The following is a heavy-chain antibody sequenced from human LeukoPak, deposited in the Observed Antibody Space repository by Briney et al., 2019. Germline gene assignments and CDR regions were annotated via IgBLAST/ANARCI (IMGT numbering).Heavy chain of an antibody. CDR2: INHSGST. V-gene: IGHV4-34*01. D-gene: IGHD3-22*01. CDR1: GFTFSNNA. Sequence: PGGSLRLSCAASGFTFSNNAMSWVRQAPGKGLEWIGEINHSGSTNYNPSLKSRVTISVDTSKNQFSLKLSSVTAADTAVYYCARGLRRRGSYYYDSSGYYYSYFQHWGQGTLVTVSS. CDR3: ARGLRRRGSYYYDSSGYYYSYFQH. J-gene: IGHJ1*01.